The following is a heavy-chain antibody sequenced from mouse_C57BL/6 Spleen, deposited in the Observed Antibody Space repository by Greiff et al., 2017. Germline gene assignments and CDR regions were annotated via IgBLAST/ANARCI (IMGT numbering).Heavy chain of an antibody. CDR2: IYPGNSDT. D-gene: IGHD4-1*01. J-gene: IGHJ2*01. CDR1: GYTFTSYW. Sequence: VQLKQSGTVLARPGASVKMSCKTSGYTFTSYWMHWVKQRPGQGLEWIGAIYPGNSDTSYNQKFKGKAKLTAGTSASTAYMELSSLTNEDSAVYYCTRDWAFDYWGQGTTLTVSS. V-gene: IGHV1-5*01. CDR3: TRDWAFDY.